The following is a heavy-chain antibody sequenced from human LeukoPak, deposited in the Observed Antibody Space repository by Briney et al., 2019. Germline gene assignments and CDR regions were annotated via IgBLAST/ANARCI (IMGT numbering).Heavy chain of an antibody. CDR2: ISYDGSNK. CDR1: GFTFSSYG. D-gene: IGHD3-22*01. Sequence: PGGSLRLSCAASGFTFSSYGMHWVRQAPGKGLGWVAVISYDGSNKYYADSVKGRFTISRDNSKNTLYLQMNSLRAEDTAVYYCAKDRSYYDSSGYYSFPDYWGQGTLVTVSS. V-gene: IGHV3-30*18. J-gene: IGHJ4*02. CDR3: AKDRSYYDSSGYYSFPDY.